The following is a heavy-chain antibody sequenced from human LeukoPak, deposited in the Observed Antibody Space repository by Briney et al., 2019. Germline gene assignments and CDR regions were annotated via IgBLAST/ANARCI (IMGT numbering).Heavy chain of an antibody. CDR1: GYSFTSYW. D-gene: IGHD3-3*01. CDR3: ARGCRFLECSAFDP. V-gene: IGHV5-51*01. Sequence: GESLKISCKGSGYSFTSYWIGWVRQMPGKGLEWMGIIYPDDSETRYSPSFQGQVTISADKSISTAYLQWNSLKASAAATYYCARGCRFLECSAFDPWGQGTLVTVSS. CDR2: IYPDDSET. J-gene: IGHJ5*02.